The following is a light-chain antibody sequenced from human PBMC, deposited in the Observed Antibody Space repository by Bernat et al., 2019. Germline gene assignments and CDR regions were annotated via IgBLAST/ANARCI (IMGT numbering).Light chain of an antibody. CDR2: GKN. CDR3: NSRASSGNHPVL. J-gene: IGLJ2*01. CDR1: SLRSYY. V-gene: IGLV3-19*01. Sequence: SSELTQDPAVSVALGQTVRITCQGDSLRSYYASWYQQKPGQAPVLVIYGKNNRPSGIPDRFSGSRSGNTASLTITGAQAEDEADYYCNSRASSGNHPVLFGGGTKLTVL.